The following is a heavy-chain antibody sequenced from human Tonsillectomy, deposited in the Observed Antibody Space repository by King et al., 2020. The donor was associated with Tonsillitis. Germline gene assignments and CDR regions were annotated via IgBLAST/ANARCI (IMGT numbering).Heavy chain of an antibody. J-gene: IGHJ5*01. V-gene: IGHV1-46*01. D-gene: IGHD5-18*01. CDR3: ARGHLDTAMGTFAS. Sequence: QLVQSGAEVKKPGASVKVSCKASGYTFTNYYMHWVRQAPGQGLEWMGIINPSGGGTSYAQKCQGRVTMTRDTSTSTVYMELSSLRSEDTAVYYGARGHLDTAMGTFASWGQGTLVTASS. CDR1: GYTFTNYY. CDR2: INPSGGGT.